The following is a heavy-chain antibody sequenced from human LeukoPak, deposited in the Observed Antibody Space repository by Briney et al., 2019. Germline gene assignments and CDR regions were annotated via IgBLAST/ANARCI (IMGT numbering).Heavy chain of an antibody. CDR1: GFTFSSYA. CDR2: ISYDGSNK. CDR3: ARVKLIATYYYYYYMDV. J-gene: IGHJ6*03. Sequence: GGSLRLSCAASGFTFSSYAMHWVRQAPGKGLEWVAVISYDGSNKYYADSVKGRFTISRDNSKNTLYLQMNSLRAEDTAVYYCARVKLIATYYYYYYMDVWGKGTTVTVSS. D-gene: IGHD2-8*01. V-gene: IGHV3-30-3*01.